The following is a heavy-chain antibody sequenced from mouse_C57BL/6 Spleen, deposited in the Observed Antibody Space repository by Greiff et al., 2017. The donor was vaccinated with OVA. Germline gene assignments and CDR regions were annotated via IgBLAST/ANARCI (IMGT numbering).Heavy chain of an antibody. CDR3: ARQGDDYDGFAY. V-gene: IGHV1-72*01. D-gene: IGHD2-4*01. Sequence: QVQLQQPGAELVKPGASVKLSCKASGYTFTSYWMHWVKQRPGRGLEWIGRIDPNSGGTKYNEKFKSKATRTVDKPSSTAYMQLSSLTSEDSAVYDCARQGDDYDGFAYWGQGTLVTVSA. J-gene: IGHJ3*01. CDR1: GYTFTSYW. CDR2: IDPNSGGT.